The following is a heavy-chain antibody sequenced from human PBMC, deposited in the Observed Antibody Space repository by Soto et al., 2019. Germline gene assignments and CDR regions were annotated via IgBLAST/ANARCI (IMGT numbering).Heavy chain of an antibody. J-gene: IGHJ6*03. CDR2: IYPGDSDT. D-gene: IGHD5-18*01. CDR1: GYSFTSYW. Sequence: GESLKISCKGSGYSFTSYWIGWVRQMPGKGLEWMGIIYPGDSDTRYSPSFQGQVTISADKSISTAYLQWSSLKASDTAMYYCARHRTAMVTLTVRSDNYYYYYYMDVWGKGTTVTVSS. V-gene: IGHV5-51*01. CDR3: ARHRTAMVTLTVRSDNYYYYYYMDV.